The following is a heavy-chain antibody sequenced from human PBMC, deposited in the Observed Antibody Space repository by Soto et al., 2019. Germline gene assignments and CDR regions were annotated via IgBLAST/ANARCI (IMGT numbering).Heavy chain of an antibody. D-gene: IGHD6-19*01. CDR2: MSYDGSNK. Sequence: QVQLVESGGGVVQPGRSLRLSCAASGFTFSSYAMHWVRQAPGKGLEWVAVMSYDGSNKYYADSVKGRFTISRDNSKKPLYLQMNRLRAEDTAVYYCARDKSPYSSGWHNRHFDYWGQGTLVTVSS. CDR3: ARDKSPYSSGWHNRHFDY. J-gene: IGHJ4*02. CDR1: GFTFSSYA. V-gene: IGHV3-30-3*01.